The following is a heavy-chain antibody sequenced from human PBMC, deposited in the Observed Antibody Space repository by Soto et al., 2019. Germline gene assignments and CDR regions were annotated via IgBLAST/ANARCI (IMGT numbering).Heavy chain of an antibody. Sequence: QVQLQESGPGLVRPSQTLSLTCTVSGGSISSPAYYWSWIRQPPGKGLEWIGFIYYSVNTYYDPSLKSRLTISVDPSKNQFSLKLTSMTAADTAVYYRARLEPRGSYFDYWGQGTLVTVSS. J-gene: IGHJ4*02. CDR3: ARLEPRGSYFDY. V-gene: IGHV4-30-4*01. CDR1: GGSISSPAYY. CDR2: IYYSVNT. D-gene: IGHD1-1*01.